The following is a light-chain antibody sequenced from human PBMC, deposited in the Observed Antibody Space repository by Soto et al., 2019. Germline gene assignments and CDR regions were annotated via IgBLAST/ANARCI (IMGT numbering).Light chain of an antibody. J-gene: IGLJ1*01. V-gene: IGLV3-21*02. CDR3: QVWDNRRDQYV. Sequence: SYELTQPPSVSVAPGQTAKITCGGANIGSKSVHWYQQKPGQAPVLVVYADSDRPSGIPERVSGSNSGNTATLTISRVEAGDEAEYYCQVWDNRRDQYVFGTGTKVTVL. CDR2: ADS. CDR1: NIGSKS.